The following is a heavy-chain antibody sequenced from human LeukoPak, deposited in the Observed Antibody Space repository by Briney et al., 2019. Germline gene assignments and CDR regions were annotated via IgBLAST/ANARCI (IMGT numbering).Heavy chain of an antibody. J-gene: IGHJ4*01. CDR2: IYYSGST. D-gene: IGHD3-22*01. Sequence: SETLTLTCTVSGDSISSDYWSWTRQPPGKGLEWIGYIYYSGSTNYNPSLKSRVTISVDTSNNKFSLKLSSVTAADTAVYYCARGRRYYCDTPFDYWGPGVLVTVSS. CDR1: GDSISSDY. CDR3: ARGRRYYCDTPFDY. V-gene: IGHV4-59*01.